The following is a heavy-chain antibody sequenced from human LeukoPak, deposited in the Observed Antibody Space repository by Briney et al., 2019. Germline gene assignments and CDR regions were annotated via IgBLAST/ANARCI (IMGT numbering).Heavy chain of an antibody. Sequence: GASVKVSCKASGYTFTSYGISWVRQAPGQGLEWMGWISAYNGNTNYAQKLQGRVTMTTDTSTSTAYLELRSLRSDDTAVDYCARELLWSGGSCYALYYGMDVWGQGTTVTVSS. CDR1: GYTFTSYG. D-gene: IGHD2-15*01. CDR2: ISAYNGNT. CDR3: ARELLWSGGSCYALYYGMDV. J-gene: IGHJ6*02. V-gene: IGHV1-18*01.